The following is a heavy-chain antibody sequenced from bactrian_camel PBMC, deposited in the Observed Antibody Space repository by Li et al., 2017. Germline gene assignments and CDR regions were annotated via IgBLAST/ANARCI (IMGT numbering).Heavy chain of an antibody. CDR3: AATAYCETGYCYVTYNY. J-gene: IGHJ4*01. D-gene: IGHD2*01. Sequence: HVQLVESGGGLVQPGGSLRLSCAASGFTFSSYYMSWVRQAPGKGLEWVSAIYSGDNTLYADSVKGRFTISKDTAKSMLYLQMNSLKAADTAVYYCAATAYCETGYCYVTYNYWGQGTQVTVS. V-gene: IGHV3-2*01. CDR1: GFTFSSYY. CDR2: IYSGDNT.